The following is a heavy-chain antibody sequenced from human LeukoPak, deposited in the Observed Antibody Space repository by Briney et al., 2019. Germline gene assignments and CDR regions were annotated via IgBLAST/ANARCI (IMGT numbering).Heavy chain of an antibody. CDR2: INPGDSDT. V-gene: IGHV5-51*01. CDR1: VDRFTSYW. J-gene: IGHJ4*02. D-gene: IGHD4-23*01. CDR3: ASTSGDRGGNALYFDC. Sequence: GGSLQISSKASVDRFTSYWVGGVRQMPGKGLEGMGLINPGDSDTRYPPSFQGQVTFSADKSITTPSLQWISLRASHTALYYCASTSGDRGGNALYFDCWGQGSLVTVSS.